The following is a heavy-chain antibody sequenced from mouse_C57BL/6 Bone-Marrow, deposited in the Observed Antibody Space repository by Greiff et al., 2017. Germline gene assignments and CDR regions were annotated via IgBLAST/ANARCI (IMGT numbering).Heavy chain of an antibody. CDR2: INPNNGGT. CDR1: GYTFTDYN. CDR3: ARDYYGSSYDYFDY. D-gene: IGHD1-1*01. V-gene: IGHV1-22*01. J-gene: IGHJ2*01. Sequence: SGPELVKPGASVKMSCKASGYTFTDYNMHWVKQSHGKSLEWIGYINPNNGGTNYNQKFKGKATLTVNKSSSTAYMELRSLTSEDSAVYYCARDYYGSSYDYFDYWGQGTTLTVSS.